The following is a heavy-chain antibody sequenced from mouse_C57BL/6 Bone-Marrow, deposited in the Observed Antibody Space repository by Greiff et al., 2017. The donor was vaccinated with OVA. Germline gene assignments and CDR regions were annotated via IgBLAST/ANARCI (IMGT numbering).Heavy chain of an antibody. CDR2: INPSTGGT. CDR1: GYSFTGYY. CDR3: ARWGYDAMDY. V-gene: IGHV1-42*01. J-gene: IGHJ4*01. D-gene: IGHD3-1*01. Sequence: DVQLQESGPELVKPGASVKISCKASGYSFTGYYMNWVKQSPEKSLEWIGEINPSTGGTTYNQKFKAKATLTVDKSSSTAYMQLKSLTSEDSAVYYCARWGYDAMDYWGQGTSVTVSS.